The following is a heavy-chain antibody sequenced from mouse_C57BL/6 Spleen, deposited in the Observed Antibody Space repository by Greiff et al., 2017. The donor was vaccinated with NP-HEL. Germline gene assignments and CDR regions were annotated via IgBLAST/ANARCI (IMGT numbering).Heavy chain of an antibody. Sequence: EVQGVESGGGLVQPGGSLSLSCAASGFTFTDYYMSWVRQTPGKALEWLGFIRNKANGYTTEYSASVKGRFTISRDNSQSILYLQMNALRAEDSATYYCARYTPSYPIFAYWGQGTLVTVSA. CDR2: IRNKANGYTT. J-gene: IGHJ3*01. V-gene: IGHV7-3*01. CDR1: GFTFTDYY. CDR3: ARYTPSYPIFAY. D-gene: IGHD6-1*01.